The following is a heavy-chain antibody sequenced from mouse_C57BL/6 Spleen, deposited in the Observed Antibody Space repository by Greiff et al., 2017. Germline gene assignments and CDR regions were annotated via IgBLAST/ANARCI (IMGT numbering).Heavy chain of an antibody. D-gene: IGHD3-3*01. CDR2: IDPENGDT. CDR1: GFNFTDDY. Sequence: EVQLQESGAELVRPGASVKLSCTASGFNFTDDYMHWVKQRPEQGLEWIGWIDPENGDTEYASKFQGKATITADTSSNTAYLQLSSLTSEDTAVYYCATGRAFDYWGQGTTLTVSS. CDR3: ATGRAFDY. J-gene: IGHJ2*01. V-gene: IGHV14-4*01.